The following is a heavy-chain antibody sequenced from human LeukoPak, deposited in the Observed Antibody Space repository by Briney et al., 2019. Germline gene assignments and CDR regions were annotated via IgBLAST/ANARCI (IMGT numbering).Heavy chain of an antibody. CDR1: RGSISNNNYY. CDR2: FYHSGST. D-gene: IGHD3-10*01. CDR3: ARGLFLRSFEGYHFYGMDV. J-gene: IGHJ6*02. Sequence: SETLSLTCTVSRGSISNNNYYWGWIRQPPGKGLEWIGSFYHSGSTYYNPSLKNRVTISIDTSRNQFSLELTALTAADTAVYYCARGLFLRSFEGYHFYGMDVWGQGTTVTVSS. V-gene: IGHV4-39*07.